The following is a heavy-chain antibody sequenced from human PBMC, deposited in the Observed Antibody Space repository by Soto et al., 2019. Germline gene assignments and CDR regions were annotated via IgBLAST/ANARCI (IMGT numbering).Heavy chain of an antibody. V-gene: IGHV5-51*01. Sequence: GESLKISCNGSGYSFTIYWIGWVRQMPGKGLEWMGIIYPGDSDTRYSPSFQGQVTISADKSISTAYLQWSSLKASDTAMYYCARAEEYYYDSSGVDAFDIRGQGTMVTVSS. CDR2: IYPGDSDT. CDR3: ARAEEYYYDSSGVDAFDI. CDR1: GYSFTIYW. J-gene: IGHJ3*02. D-gene: IGHD3-22*01.